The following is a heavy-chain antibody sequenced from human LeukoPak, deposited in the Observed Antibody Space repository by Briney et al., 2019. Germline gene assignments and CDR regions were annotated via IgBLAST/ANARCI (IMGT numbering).Heavy chain of an antibody. V-gene: IGHV4-31*03. CDR2: IYYSGST. CDR3: AAYDYVWGSYRFDY. D-gene: IGHD3-16*02. CDR1: GGSISSGGYY. J-gene: IGHJ4*02. Sequence: PSETLSLTCTVSGGSISSGGYYWSWIRQHPGKGLEWIGYIYYSGSTYYNPSLKSRVTISVDTSKNQFSLKLSSVTAADTAVYYCAAYDYVWGSYRFDYWGQGTLVTVSS.